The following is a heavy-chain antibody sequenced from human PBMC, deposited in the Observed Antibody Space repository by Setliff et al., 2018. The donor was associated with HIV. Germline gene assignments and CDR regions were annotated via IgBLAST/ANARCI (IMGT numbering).Heavy chain of an antibody. CDR2: LYYSGST. J-gene: IGHJ4*02. Sequence: SETLSLTCAVYGGSFSGYYWSWIRQPPGKGLEWIGYLYYSGSTNYNPSLKSRVTISVDTSKNQFSLKLSPVTAADTAVYYCARGADYYDSTGYYTFDYWGQGTLVTVSS. CDR3: ARGADYYDSTGYYTFDY. D-gene: IGHD3-22*01. V-gene: IGHV4-59*01. CDR1: GGSFSGYY.